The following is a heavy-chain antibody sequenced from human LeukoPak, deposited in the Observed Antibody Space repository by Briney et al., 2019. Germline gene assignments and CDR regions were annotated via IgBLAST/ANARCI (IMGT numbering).Heavy chain of an antibody. CDR2: ISTSGGST. J-gene: IGHJ4*02. D-gene: IGHD3-22*01. Sequence: PGGSLRLSCAASGFTFSGYGMGWVRQAPGKGLEWVSAISTSGGSTYYADSVKGRFTISRDNSKNTLSLQMNSLRAEDTAVYYCARDYYDGIGYYYEDYWGQGTLVTVSS. V-gene: IGHV3-23*01. CDR3: ARDYYDGIGYYYEDY. CDR1: GFTFSGYG.